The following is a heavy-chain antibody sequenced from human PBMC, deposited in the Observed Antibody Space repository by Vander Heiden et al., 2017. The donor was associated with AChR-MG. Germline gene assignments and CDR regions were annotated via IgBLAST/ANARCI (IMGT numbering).Heavy chain of an antibody. V-gene: IGHV4-61*01. CDR3: ARLYYDFWSGYYKAPYYFDY. CDR1: GGSVSSGSYY. Sequence: QVQLQESGPGLVKPSETLSLTCTVSGGSVSSGSYYWSWIRQPPGKGLEWIGYIYYSGSTNYNPSLKSRVTISVDTSKNQFSLKLSSVTAADTAVYYCARLYYDFWSGYYKAPYYFDYWGQGTLVTVSS. CDR2: IYYSGST. J-gene: IGHJ4*02. D-gene: IGHD3-3*01.